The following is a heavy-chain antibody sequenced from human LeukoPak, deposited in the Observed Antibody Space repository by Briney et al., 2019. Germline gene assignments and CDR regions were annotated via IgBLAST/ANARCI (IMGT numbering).Heavy chain of an antibody. CDR2: INPNSGGT. Sequence: ASVKVSCKASGYTSTSYYMHWVRQAPGQGLEWMGWINPNSGGTNYAQKFQGRVTMTRDTSISTAYMELSSLRSDDTAVYYCARPTTVTDYDACDIWGQGTTVTVSS. CDR3: ARPTTVTDYDACDI. J-gene: IGHJ3*02. V-gene: IGHV1-2*02. D-gene: IGHD4-17*01. CDR1: GYTSTSYY.